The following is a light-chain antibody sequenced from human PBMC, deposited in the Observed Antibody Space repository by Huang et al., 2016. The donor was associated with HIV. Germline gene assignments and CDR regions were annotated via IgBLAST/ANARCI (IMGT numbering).Light chain of an antibody. CDR2: GAS. V-gene: IGKV3-11*01. CDR1: QFVDTY. CDR3: QQRSNWPPIT. Sequence: ELVLPQSPDTLSFSPGDSATLSCRASQFVDTYLAWYQQQPGPSPRLLIYGASSRAAGIPARFSGSGSVTDFTLTISSLEPEDFAIYYCQQRSNWPPITFGQGTRLEIK. J-gene: IGKJ5*01.